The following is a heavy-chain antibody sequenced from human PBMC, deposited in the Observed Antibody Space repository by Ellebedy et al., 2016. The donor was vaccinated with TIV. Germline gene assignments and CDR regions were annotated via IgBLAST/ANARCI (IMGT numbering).Heavy chain of an antibody. V-gene: IGHV4-59*01. CDR2: ISHSWST. CDR1: GGSTTSYY. CDR3: EGYYYNDSCYINWLDP. J-gene: IGHJ5*02. Sequence: MPSDTLSLTCSVSGGSTTSYYWSWIRQPPGKGLEWIGSISHSWSTNYNPSLTSRVTISVDTSKNQFSLKLSSVTAADTAEYYCEGYYYNDSCYINWLDPWGQGTLVTVSS. D-gene: IGHD3-22*01.